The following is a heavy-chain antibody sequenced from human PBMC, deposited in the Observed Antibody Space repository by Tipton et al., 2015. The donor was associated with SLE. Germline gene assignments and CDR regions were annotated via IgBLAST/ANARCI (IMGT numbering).Heavy chain of an antibody. CDR2: IYHSGST. V-gene: IGHV4-4*02. J-gene: IGHJ3*02. D-gene: IGHD6-6*01. CDR3: AREGGARGAFDI. Sequence: SLRLSCAVSGGSISSSNWWSWVRQPPGKGLEWIGEIYHSGSTNYNPSLKSRVTISVDKSKNQFSLKLSSVTAADTAVYYCAREGGARGAFDIWGQGTMVTVSS. CDR1: GGSISSSNW.